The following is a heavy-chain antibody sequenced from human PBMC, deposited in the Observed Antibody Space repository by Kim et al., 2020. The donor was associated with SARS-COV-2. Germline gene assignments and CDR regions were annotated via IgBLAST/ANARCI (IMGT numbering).Heavy chain of an antibody. Sequence: GGSLRLSCAASGFTFSSYSMNWVRQAPGKGLEWVSSISSSSSYIYYADSVKGRFTISRDNAKNSLYLQMNSLRAEDTAVYYCAREDTYYDILTGPNEFDPWGQGTLVTVSS. CDR1: GFTFSSYS. D-gene: IGHD3-9*01. CDR2: ISSSSSYI. V-gene: IGHV3-21*01. CDR3: AREDTYYDILTGPNEFDP. J-gene: IGHJ5*02.